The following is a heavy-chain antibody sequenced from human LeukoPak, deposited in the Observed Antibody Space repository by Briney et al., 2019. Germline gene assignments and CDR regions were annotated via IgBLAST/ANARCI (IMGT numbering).Heavy chain of an antibody. Sequence: PSETLSLTCTVSGVSISSYYWSWIRQPPGKGLEWIGYMFRTGSTNYNPSLKSRVTITPDTSKNQFSLRLTSVTAADTAVYYCAREGTYGWYNWFDPWGQGTLVTVSS. J-gene: IGHJ5*02. D-gene: IGHD6-19*01. CDR2: MFRTGST. CDR3: AREGTYGWYNWFDP. V-gene: IGHV4-59*13. CDR1: GVSISSYY.